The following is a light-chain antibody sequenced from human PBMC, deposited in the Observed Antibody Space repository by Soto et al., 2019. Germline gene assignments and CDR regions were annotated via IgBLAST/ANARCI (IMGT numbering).Light chain of an antibody. CDR3: SSYAGSNNFVV. Sequence: QSALTQPPSASGSPGQSVTISCTGTSSDIGGYNYVSWYQQHPGTAPKLMIYEVSQRPSGVPDRFSGSKSGNTASLTVSGLQAEDEADYYCSSYAGSNNFVVFGGGTKPPS. J-gene: IGLJ2*01. CDR2: EVS. CDR1: SSDIGGYNY. V-gene: IGLV2-8*01.